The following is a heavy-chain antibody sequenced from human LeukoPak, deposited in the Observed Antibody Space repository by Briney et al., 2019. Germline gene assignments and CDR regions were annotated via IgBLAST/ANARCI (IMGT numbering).Heavy chain of an antibody. CDR1: GYTFTSHD. CDR2: LSTDSDDT. CDR3: ARGGAAAETSGFDH. V-gene: IGHV1-8*01. J-gene: IGHJ4*02. Sequence: ASVKVSCKVFGYTFTSHDINWVRQAPGQGLEWMGWLSTDSDDTGYAQKFQGRVSMTRDNSIDTAYMELRGLKSDDTAVYYCARGGAAAETSGFDHWGRGMLVIVSA. D-gene: IGHD6-13*01.